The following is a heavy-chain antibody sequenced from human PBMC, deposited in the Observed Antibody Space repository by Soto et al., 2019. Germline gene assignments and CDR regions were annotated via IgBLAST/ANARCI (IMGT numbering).Heavy chain of an antibody. J-gene: IGHJ4*02. CDR3: ARHSTMVRGSRDPFDY. CDR2: IYYSGST. CDR1: GGSISSYY. D-gene: IGHD3-10*01. Sequence: QVQLQESGPGLVKPSETLSLTCTVSGGSISSYYWSWIRQPPGKGLEWIGYIYYSGSTNYNPSLKSRVTISVDTSKNQFSLKLSSVTAADTAVYYCARHSTMVRGSRDPFDYWGQGTLVTVSS. V-gene: IGHV4-59*08.